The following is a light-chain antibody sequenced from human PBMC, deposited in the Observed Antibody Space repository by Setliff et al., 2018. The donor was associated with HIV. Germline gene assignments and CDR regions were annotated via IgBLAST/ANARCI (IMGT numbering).Light chain of an antibody. J-gene: IGLJ1*01. Sequence: QSALTQPASVSGSPGQSITISCTGTSNDVGRYDLVSWYQQHPARAPKLIIYQATRRPSGVSNRFSGSKSGNVASLRISGLQAEDEADYYCCSNTGSNTFGVGTGTK. CDR1: SNDVGRYDL. CDR3: CSNTGSNTFG. V-gene: IGLV2-23*01. CDR2: QAT.